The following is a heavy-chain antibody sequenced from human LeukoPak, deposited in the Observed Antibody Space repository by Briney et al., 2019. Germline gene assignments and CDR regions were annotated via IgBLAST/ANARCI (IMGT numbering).Heavy chain of an antibody. J-gene: IGHJ3*02. CDR3: ARLRDDAFDI. CDR2: IYYSGST. V-gene: IGHV4-39*01. CDR1: GGSISSSSYY. D-gene: IGHD4-17*01. Sequence: PSETLSLTCTVSGGSISSSSYYWGWIPQPQGKGLEWIGSIYYSGSTYYNPSLKSRVTISVDTSKNQFSLKLSSVTAADTAVYYCARLRDDAFDIWGQGTMVTVSS.